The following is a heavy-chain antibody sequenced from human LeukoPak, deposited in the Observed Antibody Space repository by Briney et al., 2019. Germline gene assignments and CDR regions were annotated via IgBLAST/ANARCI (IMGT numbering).Heavy chain of an antibody. D-gene: IGHD3-22*01. Sequence: SETLSLTCTVSGGSISSGGNYWSWIRQPPGKGLEWIGYIYYNGSTYYNPSLKSRLTISVDTSKNQFSLKLGSVTAADTAVYYCTRTSDSSGYYFDYWGQGTLVTVSS. J-gene: IGHJ4*02. CDR3: TRTSDSSGYYFDY. CDR2: IYYNGST. V-gene: IGHV4-31*03. CDR1: GGSISSGGNY.